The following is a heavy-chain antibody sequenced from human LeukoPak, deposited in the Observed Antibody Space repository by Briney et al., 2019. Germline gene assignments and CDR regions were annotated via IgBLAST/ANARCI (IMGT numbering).Heavy chain of an antibody. CDR1: GGSINDYY. V-gene: IGHV4-59*03. CDR2: IYYRGTT. J-gene: IGHJ4*02. D-gene: IGHD3-10*01. Sequence: SETLSLTCTVSGGSINDYYWNSLRQPPGEGLGWIGFIYYRGTTNNNPSLKSRVTTSIDTSKKQFSLNLSSVTAADTAIYYCAGVFSGRRPFELWGQGILVTVSS. CDR3: AGVFSGRRPFEL.